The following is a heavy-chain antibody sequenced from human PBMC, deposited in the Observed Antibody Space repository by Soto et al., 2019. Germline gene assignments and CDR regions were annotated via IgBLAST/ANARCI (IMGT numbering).Heavy chain of an antibody. J-gene: IGHJ6*02. CDR1: GGTFSSYA. CDR2: IIPIFGTA. D-gene: IGHD1-1*01. V-gene: IGHV1-69*13. CDR3: ARDRVPRYEYYYYGMGV. Sequence: ASVKVSCKASGGTFSSYAISWVRQAPGQGLEWMGGIIPIFGTANYAQKFQGRVTIAADESTSTAYMELSSLRSEDTAVYYCARDRVPRYEYYYYGMGVWGQGTTVTVSS.